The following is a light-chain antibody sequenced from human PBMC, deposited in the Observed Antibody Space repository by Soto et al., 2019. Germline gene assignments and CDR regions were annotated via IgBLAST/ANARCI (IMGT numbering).Light chain of an antibody. CDR1: QTIRNQ. Sequence: DIPMTQSPSTLSASVGDRVTITYRASQTIRNQLAWYQQKPGKAPKVLIYDSSSLESGVPSRFSGSGSGTEFTLTISSLQRDDFATYYCQQYNSYKTFGQGTKVEIK. CDR3: QQYNSYKT. V-gene: IGKV1-5*01. J-gene: IGKJ1*01. CDR2: DSS.